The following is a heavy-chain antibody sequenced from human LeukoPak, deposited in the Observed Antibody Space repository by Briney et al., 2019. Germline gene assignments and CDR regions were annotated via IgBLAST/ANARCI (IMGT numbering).Heavy chain of an antibody. V-gene: IGHV3-30*18. J-gene: IGHJ4*02. D-gene: IGHD4-11*01. CDR3: AKDSLDYSNYGGTFDY. CDR2: ISYDGSNK. Sequence: PGRSLRLSCAASGFTFSSYGMHWVRQAPGKGLEWVAVISYDGSNKYYADSVKGRFTISRDNSKNTLYLQMNSLRAEDTAVYYCAKDSLDYSNYGGTFDYWGQGTLVTVSS. CDR1: GFTFSSYG.